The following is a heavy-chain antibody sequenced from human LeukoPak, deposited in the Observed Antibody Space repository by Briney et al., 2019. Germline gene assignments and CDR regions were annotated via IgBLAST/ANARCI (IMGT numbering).Heavy chain of an antibody. V-gene: IGHV3-74*01. J-gene: IGHJ4*02. Sequence: GGSLRLSCAGSGFTLSSYWMHWVRQVPGKGLVWVSRINTDGSSTNHADSVKGRFTVSRDNAKNTLSLQMNSLRVEDTAVYYCVRGLYGLEYWGQGTLVTVSS. CDR1: GFTLSSYW. CDR2: INTDGSST. CDR3: VRGLYGLEY. D-gene: IGHD2/OR15-2a*01.